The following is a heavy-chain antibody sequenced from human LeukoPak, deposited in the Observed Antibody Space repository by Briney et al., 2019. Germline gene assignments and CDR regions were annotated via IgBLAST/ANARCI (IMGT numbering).Heavy chain of an antibody. CDR3: ARGRGVSLDY. CDR2: INSEGSSI. V-gene: IGHV3-74*01. D-gene: IGHD3-10*01. J-gene: IGHJ4*02. Sequence: GGSLRLSCAASGLAISNYWMHWVRQVPGKGLVWVSRINSEGSSISYADSVKGRFTISRDNAKNTLNLQMNSLRAEDTAEYYCARGRGVSLDYWGQGALVTVSS. CDR1: GLAISNYW.